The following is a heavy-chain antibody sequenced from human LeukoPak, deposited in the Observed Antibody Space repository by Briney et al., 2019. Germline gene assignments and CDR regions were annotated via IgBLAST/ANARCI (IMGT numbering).Heavy chain of an antibody. J-gene: IGHJ5*02. Sequence: SQTLSVTCAISGDSVSSNSAAWNWIRPSPSRGLEWLGRTYYRSKWYNDYAVSVKSRITINPDTSKNQFSLQLNSVTPEDTAVYYCAREYVTTFDPWGQGTLVTVSS. CDR1: GDSVSSNSAA. CDR3: AREYVTTFDP. D-gene: IGHD1-1*01. CDR2: TYYRSKWYN. V-gene: IGHV6-1*01.